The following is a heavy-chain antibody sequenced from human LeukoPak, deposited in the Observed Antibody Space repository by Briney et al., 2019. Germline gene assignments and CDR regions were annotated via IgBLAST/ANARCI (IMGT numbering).Heavy chain of an antibody. D-gene: IGHD3-3*01. Sequence: GGSLRLSCAASGFTFSDYYMSWIRQAPGKGLEWVSYISSSGSTIYYADSVKGRFTISRDNSKNTLYLQMNSLRAEDTAVYYCARDSFRYYDFWSDSYAFDIWGQGTMVTVSS. J-gene: IGHJ3*02. V-gene: IGHV3-11*04. CDR2: ISSSGSTI. CDR1: GFTFSDYY. CDR3: ARDSFRYYDFWSDSYAFDI.